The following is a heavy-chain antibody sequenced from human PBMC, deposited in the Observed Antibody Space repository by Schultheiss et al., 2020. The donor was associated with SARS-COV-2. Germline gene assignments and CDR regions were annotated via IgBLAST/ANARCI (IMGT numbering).Heavy chain of an antibody. CDR1: GGSISSGDYY. Sequence: SDTLSLTCTVSGGSISSGDYYWSWIRQPPGKGLEWIGRVYASGTTNYNPSLKSRVSMSVDKSKNQFSLNLSFVTAADTAVYYCARLGGGYCSSRSCRPDDYYYHYMDVWGKGTTVTVSS. J-gene: IGHJ6*03. D-gene: IGHD2-2*01. CDR2: VYASGTT. CDR3: ARLGGGYCSSRSCRPDDYYYHYMDV. V-gene: IGHV4-61*02.